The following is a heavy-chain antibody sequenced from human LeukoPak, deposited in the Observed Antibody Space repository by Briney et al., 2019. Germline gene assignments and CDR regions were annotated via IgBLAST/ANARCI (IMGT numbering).Heavy chain of an antibody. Sequence: PGGSLRLSCAASGFTFSSYSMNWVRQAPGKGLEWVSYISSSSSTIYYADSVKCRFTISRDNAKNSLYLQMNSLRAEDTAVYYCARDMDTIWFDPWGQGTLVTVSS. CDR2: ISSSSSTI. V-gene: IGHV3-48*01. CDR3: ARDMDTIWFDP. CDR1: GFTFSSYS. J-gene: IGHJ5*02. D-gene: IGHD5-24*01.